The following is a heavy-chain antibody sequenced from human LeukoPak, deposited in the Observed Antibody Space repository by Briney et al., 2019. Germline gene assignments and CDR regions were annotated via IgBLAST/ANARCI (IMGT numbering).Heavy chain of an antibody. CDR1: GYTFTGYY. CDR2: INPNSGGT. V-gene: IGHV1-2*02. J-gene: IGHJ4*02. D-gene: IGHD2-21*02. Sequence: GASVKVSCRAYGYTFTGYYMYWVRQAPGQGLEWMGWINPNSGGTNYAQKFQGRVTMTRDTSISTAYMELSGLRSDDTAVYYCARDLNIVFCGGDCYSALDYWGQGTLVTASS. CDR3: ARDLNIVFCGGDCYSALDY.